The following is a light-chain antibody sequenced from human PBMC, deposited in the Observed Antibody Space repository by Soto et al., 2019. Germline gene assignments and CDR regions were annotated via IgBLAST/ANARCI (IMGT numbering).Light chain of an antibody. CDR1: QSVSSY. J-gene: IGKJ1*01. Sequence: EIVLTQSPATLSLSPGERATLSCRASQSVSSYLAWYQQKPGQAPRLLIYDASNRATGIPARFSGSGSGTDFTFTISSLEPEDFAVYYCQQRGNCPWTFGQGTKVEIK. V-gene: IGKV3-11*01. CDR3: QQRGNCPWT. CDR2: DAS.